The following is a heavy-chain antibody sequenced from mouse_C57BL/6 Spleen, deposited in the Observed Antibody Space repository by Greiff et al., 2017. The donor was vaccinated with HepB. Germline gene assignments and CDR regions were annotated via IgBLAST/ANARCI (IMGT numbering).Heavy chain of an antibody. D-gene: IGHD1-1*01. V-gene: IGHV1-64*01. Sequence: QVQLQQPGAELVKPGASVKLSCKASGYTFTSYWMHWVKQRPGQGLEWIGMIHPNSGSTNYNEKFKSKATLTVDKSSSTAYMQLSSLTSEDSAVYYCARGGFYYYGSSSGDYAMDYWGQGTSVTVSS. CDR1: GYTFTSYW. CDR3: ARGGFYYYGSSSGDYAMDY. J-gene: IGHJ4*01. CDR2: IHPNSGST.